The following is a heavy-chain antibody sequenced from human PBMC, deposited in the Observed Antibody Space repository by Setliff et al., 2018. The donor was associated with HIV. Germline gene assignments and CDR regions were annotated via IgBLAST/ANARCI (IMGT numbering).Heavy chain of an antibody. J-gene: IGHJ4*02. D-gene: IGHD6-13*01. V-gene: IGHV1-8*01. CDR1: GSTFSTYD. CDR2: MNPNSGNT. Sequence: ASVKVSCKASGSTFSTYDINWVRQAPGQGPEWMGWMNPNSGNTGYAPKLQGRVTMTRNTSISTAYMELSSLRSDDTAVYYCARPKIPQIPAAPLDFWGQGTLVTVSS. CDR3: ARPKIPQIPAAPLDF.